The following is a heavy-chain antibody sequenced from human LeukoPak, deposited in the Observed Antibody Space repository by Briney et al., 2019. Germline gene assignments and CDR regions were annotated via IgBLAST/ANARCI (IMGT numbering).Heavy chain of an antibody. CDR3: ARDLGSSSWIWGSFDY. CDR1: GFTLSSYS. CDR2: ITSSSSYI. Sequence: GGSLRLSCAASGFTLSSYSMNWVRQAPGKGLEWVSSITSSSSYIYYADSVKGRFTISRDNAKNSLYLQMNSLRAEDTAVYYCARDLGSSSWIWGSFDYWGQGTLVTVSS. D-gene: IGHD6-13*01. J-gene: IGHJ4*02. V-gene: IGHV3-21*01.